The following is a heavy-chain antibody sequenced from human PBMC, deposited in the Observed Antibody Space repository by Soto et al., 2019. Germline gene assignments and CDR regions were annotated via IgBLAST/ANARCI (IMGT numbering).Heavy chain of an antibody. D-gene: IGHD2-21*01. V-gene: IGHV3-30-3*01. CDR1: VFSFSSYA. CDR2: ISYDASNK. J-gene: IGHJ6*02. CDR3: ARDRGETYYYYGMDV. Sequence: PGGSLSLSCAASVFSFSSYAMHWVRQAPGKGLEWVAVISYDASNKYYADAVKGRFTISRDNSKNTLYLQMNSLRAEDTAVYYCARDRGETYYYYGMDVWGQGTTVTVSS.